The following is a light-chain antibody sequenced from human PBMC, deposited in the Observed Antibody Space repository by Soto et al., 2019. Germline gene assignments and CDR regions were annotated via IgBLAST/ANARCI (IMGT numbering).Light chain of an antibody. Sequence: DIVMTQSPLSLPVTPGEPASISCRSSQSISDTLAWYQQKPGQAPRLLIHGASTRATGFPARFSGSGSGTDFTLTISSLQSEDFAVYYCQQYNNWPWTFGQGTKVDIK. CDR2: GAS. CDR3: QQYNNWPWT. V-gene: IGKV3-15*01. CDR1: QSISDT. J-gene: IGKJ1*01.